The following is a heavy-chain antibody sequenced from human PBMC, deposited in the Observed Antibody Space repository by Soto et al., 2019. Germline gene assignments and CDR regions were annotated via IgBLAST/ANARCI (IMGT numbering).Heavy chain of an antibody. CDR3: VRAAGYSGNDYVYYYGMDV. D-gene: IGHD5-12*01. V-gene: IGHV3-33*01. J-gene: IGHJ6*02. Sequence: QVQLVESGGGVVQPGRSLRLSCAASGFTFSSYGMHWVRQAPGKGLEWVALVWYDGGNKYYADSVKGRFTISRDNSKNTLDLQMNSLRDEDTAVYYCVRAAGYSGNDYVYYYGMDVWGQGTTVTVSS. CDR1: GFTFSSYG. CDR2: VWYDGGNK.